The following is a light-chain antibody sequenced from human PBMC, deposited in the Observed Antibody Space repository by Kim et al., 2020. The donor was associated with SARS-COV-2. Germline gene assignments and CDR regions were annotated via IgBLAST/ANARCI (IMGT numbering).Light chain of an antibody. CDR1: SNNVGGYKS. V-gene: IGLV2-14*01. Sequence: GQSITICCRRSSNNVGGYKSASWYQHHPGKPPKLMNSDVTRRPSGVANRFSGTKCGNAASLTISGHQADDEADYYCSSYTAASTWVFGGGTQLTVL. CDR3: SSYTAASTWV. J-gene: IGLJ2*01. CDR2: DVT.